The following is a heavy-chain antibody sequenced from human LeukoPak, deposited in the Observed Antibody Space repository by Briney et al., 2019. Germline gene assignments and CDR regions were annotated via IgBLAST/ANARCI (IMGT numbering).Heavy chain of an antibody. CDR2: IRSKANSYAT. Sequence: HPGGSLRLSCAASGFTFSNHWMSWVRQASGKGLEWVGRIRSKANSYATAYAASVKGRFTISRDDSKNTAYLQMNRLKTEDTAVYYCTRPPHQFCLGYCSGEAFDIWGQGTMVTVSS. CDR1: GFTFSNHW. J-gene: IGHJ3*02. D-gene: IGHD2-2*03. CDR3: TRPPHQFCLGYCSGEAFDI. V-gene: IGHV3-73*01.